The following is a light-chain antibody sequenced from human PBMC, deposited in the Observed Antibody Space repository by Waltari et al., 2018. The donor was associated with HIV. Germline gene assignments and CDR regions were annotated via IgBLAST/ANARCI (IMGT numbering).Light chain of an antibody. V-gene: IGLV2-18*02. Sequence: QSALTQPPSVSGSLGQSVTISCTGTSSDVGNYNEVSWYQQSPGTAPKLTIYDVSNPPSGVPDRFSGSKSGNTASLTISGLQAEDEADYYCSSFTTSITVVFGGGTKLTVL. J-gene: IGLJ2*01. CDR2: DVS. CDR3: SSFTTSITVV. CDR1: SSDVGNYNE.